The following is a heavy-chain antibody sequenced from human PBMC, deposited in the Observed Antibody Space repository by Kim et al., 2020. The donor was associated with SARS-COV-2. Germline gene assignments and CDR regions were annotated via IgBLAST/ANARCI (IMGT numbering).Heavy chain of an antibody. V-gene: IGHV3-11*01. Sequence: GGSLRLSCAASGFTFSDFYMSWIRQAAGEGVVWGWWGSNRGSPLYSADSVKGRFTISRDNAKNSLYLQMNSLRTEDTAVYYCARDKEGYFDYWGQGTLVTVSS. CDR3: ARDKEGYFDY. CDR2: GSNRGSPL. J-gene: IGHJ4*02. CDR1: GFTFSDFY.